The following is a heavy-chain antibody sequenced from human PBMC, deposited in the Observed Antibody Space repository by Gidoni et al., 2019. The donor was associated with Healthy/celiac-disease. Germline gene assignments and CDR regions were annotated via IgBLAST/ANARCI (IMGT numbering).Heavy chain of an antibody. Sequence: VSLISGDGGSTYYADSVKGRFTISRDNSKNSLYLQMNSLRTEDTALYYCAKDIIAVAGTYYYYGMDVWGQGTTVTVSS. V-gene: IGHV3-43*02. J-gene: IGHJ6*02. D-gene: IGHD6-19*01. CDR2: ISGDGGST. CDR3: AKDIIAVAGTYYYYGMDV.